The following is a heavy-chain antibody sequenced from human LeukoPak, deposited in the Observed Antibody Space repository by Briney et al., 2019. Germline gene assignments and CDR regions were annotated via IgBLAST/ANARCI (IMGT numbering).Heavy chain of an antibody. CDR1: GFTFSSYA. V-gene: IGHV3-23*01. Sequence: GGSLRLSCAASGFTFSSYAMSWVRQAPGKGLEWVSAISGSGGSTYYADSVKGRFTISRDNSKNTLYLQMNSLRAEDTAVYYCAKDNKVVPAATPDYWGQGTPVTVSS. CDR2: ISGSGGST. J-gene: IGHJ4*02. CDR3: AKDNKVVPAATPDY. D-gene: IGHD2-2*02.